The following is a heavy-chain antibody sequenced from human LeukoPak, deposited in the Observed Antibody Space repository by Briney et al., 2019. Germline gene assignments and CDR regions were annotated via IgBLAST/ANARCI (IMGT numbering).Heavy chain of an antibody. V-gene: IGHV3-23*01. CDR3: AKDHIVVVIAPSSAFDY. J-gene: IGHJ4*02. D-gene: IGHD2-21*01. CDR2: MSGSGGST. Sequence: GGSLRLSXAASGFTFSSYAMSWVRQAPGKGLEWVSAMSGSGGSTYYADSVKGRFTISRDNSKNTLYLQMNSLRAEDTAVYYCAKDHIVVVIAPSSAFDYWGQGTLVTVSS. CDR1: GFTFSSYA.